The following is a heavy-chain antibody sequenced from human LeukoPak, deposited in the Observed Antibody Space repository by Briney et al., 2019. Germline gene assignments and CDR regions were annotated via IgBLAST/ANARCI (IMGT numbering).Heavy chain of an antibody. CDR1: GGSLNGYY. D-gene: IGHD3-3*01. CDR3: ARVPLRFLEPFDY. Sequence: PETLSLTCSVYGGSLNGYYWRWIRQPPGKGLEWIGEINHSGTTNYNPSLKSRVTMSLDTSKNQFSLRLNSVTAADTAVYYCARVPLRFLEPFDYWGQGTLVTVSS. J-gene: IGHJ4*02. CDR2: INHSGTT. V-gene: IGHV4-34*01.